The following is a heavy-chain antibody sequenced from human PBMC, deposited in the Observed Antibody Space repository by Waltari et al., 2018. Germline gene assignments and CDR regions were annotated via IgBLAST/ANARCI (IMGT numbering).Heavy chain of an antibody. D-gene: IGHD4-17*01. CDR1: GFTFSSHW. Sequence: EVQLEESGGGLVQPGGSLRLSCAASGFTFSSHWMHWVRQAPGKGLVWDLRPKGDGRSTRYADSVKGRCTSARDNAKNTLYRKMNSRRAEDTAVYYWSRELQHGAFGRGRDYWGQGTLVTVSS. CDR3: SRELQHGAFGRGRDY. V-gene: IGHV3-74*01. CDR2: PKGDGRST. J-gene: IGHJ4*02.